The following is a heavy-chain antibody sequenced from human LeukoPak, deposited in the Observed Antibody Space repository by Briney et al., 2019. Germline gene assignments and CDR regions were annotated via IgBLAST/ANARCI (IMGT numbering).Heavy chain of an antibody. CDR1: GFTFSSYA. J-gene: IGHJ4*02. CDR3: ATLGATVGDYFDD. Sequence: GGSLRLSCAASGFTFSSYAMHWVRQAPGKGLEWVAVISYDGSNKYYADSVKGRFTISRDNSKNTLYLQMNSLRAEDTAVYYCATLGATVGDYFDDWGQGTLVTVSS. D-gene: IGHD1-26*01. CDR2: ISYDGSNK. V-gene: IGHV3-30*04.